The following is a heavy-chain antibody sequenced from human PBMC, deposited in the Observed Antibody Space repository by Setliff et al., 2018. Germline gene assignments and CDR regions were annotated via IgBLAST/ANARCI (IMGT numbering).Heavy chain of an antibody. V-gene: IGHV1-18*01. D-gene: IGHD3-3*01. Sequence: ASVKVSCKASGYTFTSYGISWVRQAPGQGLEWMGWISAYNGNTNYAQKLQSRVTMTTDTSTSTAYMELRSLRSDDTAVYYCARVLVGYDFWSGYYQTMPHFDYWGQGTLVTVSS. CDR2: ISAYNGNT. CDR3: ARVLVGYDFWSGYYQTMPHFDY. J-gene: IGHJ4*02. CDR1: GYTFTSYG.